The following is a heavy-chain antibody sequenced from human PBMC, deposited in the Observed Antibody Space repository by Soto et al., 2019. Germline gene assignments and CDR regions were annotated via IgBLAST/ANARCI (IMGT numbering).Heavy chain of an antibody. CDR3: ARRYYHNWFDP. Sequence: SETLSLTCTVSGGSISSSSYYWGWIRQPPGKGLEWIGSIYYSGSTYYNPSLKSRVTISVDTSKNQFSLKLSSVTAADTAVYYCARRYYHNWFDPWGQGTLVTVSS. J-gene: IGHJ5*02. CDR1: GGSISSSSYY. CDR2: IYYSGST. D-gene: IGHD2-15*01. V-gene: IGHV4-39*01.